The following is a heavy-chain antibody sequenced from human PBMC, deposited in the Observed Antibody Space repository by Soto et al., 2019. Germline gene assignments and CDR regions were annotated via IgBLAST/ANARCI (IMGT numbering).Heavy chain of an antibody. CDR2: IYWDDDK. V-gene: IGHV2-5*02. J-gene: IGHJ3*02. Sequence: QITLKESGPTLVKPTQTLTLTCTFSGFSLSTSGVGVGWIRQPPGKALEWLALIYWDDDKRYSPSLKSRLTIIKDTSKNQVVLTMTNLDPVETATYCWVHSGYNSVWYWGDDAFDIWGQGTRVTVSS. CDR3: VHSGYNSVWYWGDDAFDI. D-gene: IGHD6-19*01. CDR1: GFSLSTSGVG.